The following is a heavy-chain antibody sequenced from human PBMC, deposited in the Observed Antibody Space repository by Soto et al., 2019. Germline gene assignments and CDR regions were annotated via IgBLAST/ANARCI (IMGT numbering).Heavy chain of an antibody. J-gene: IGHJ4*02. Sequence: SETLSLTCTVSGGSISSYYWSWIRQPPGKGLEWIGYIYYNGSTNYNPSLKSRVTISVDTSKNQFSLKLSSVTAADTAVYYCARSPEYYDILTGYYYSSEFDYWGQGTLVTVS. V-gene: IGHV4-59*01. CDR2: IYYNGST. CDR3: ARSPEYYDILTGYYYSSEFDY. CDR1: GGSISSYY. D-gene: IGHD3-9*01.